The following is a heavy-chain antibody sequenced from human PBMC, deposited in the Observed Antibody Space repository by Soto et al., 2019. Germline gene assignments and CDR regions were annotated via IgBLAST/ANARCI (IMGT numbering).Heavy chain of an antibody. CDR1: GFTFSDYG. Sequence: PGGSLRLSCAASGFTFSDYGMHWVRQTPGKGLEWVAVISSDGSHDFYTDSVKGRFTISRDNSKNTLYLQMNSLRTEDTAVYFCAKEPNCCTCGSHFLDNWFDPWGQGTQVTVSS. CDR2: ISSDGSHD. CDR3: AKEPNCCTCGSHFLDNWFDP. V-gene: IGHV3-30*18. J-gene: IGHJ5*02. D-gene: IGHD2-2*02.